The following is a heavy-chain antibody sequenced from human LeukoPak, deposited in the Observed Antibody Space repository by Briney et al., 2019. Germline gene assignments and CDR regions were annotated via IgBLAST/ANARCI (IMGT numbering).Heavy chain of an antibody. CDR1: GFTFSSYS. Sequence: GGSLRLSCAASGFTFSSYSRNWVRQAPGKGLEWISYISSSSSTIYYADSVKGRFTISRDNAKNSLYLQMNSLRAEDTAVYYCAKGPSPWAEVNGDYWGQGTLVTVSS. V-gene: IGHV3-48*01. CDR3: AKGPSPWAEVNGDY. J-gene: IGHJ4*02. CDR2: ISSSSSTI. D-gene: IGHD1-26*01.